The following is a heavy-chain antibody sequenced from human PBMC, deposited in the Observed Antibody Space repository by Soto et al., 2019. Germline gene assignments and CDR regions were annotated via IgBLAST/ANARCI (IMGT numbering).Heavy chain of an antibody. J-gene: IGHJ4*02. V-gene: IGHV4-59*01. CDR1: GGSISNYY. CDR2: IYYSGST. CDR3: VRGDTNEVILDY. D-gene: IGHD3-22*01. Sequence: QVQLQESGPGLVKPSETLSLTCTVSGGSISNYYWSWIRQPPGKGLEWIGYIYYSGSTNYNPSLKSRVTISIDTSKNQFSLKVRSVTAADTAVYFCVRGDTNEVILDYWGQGALVTVSS.